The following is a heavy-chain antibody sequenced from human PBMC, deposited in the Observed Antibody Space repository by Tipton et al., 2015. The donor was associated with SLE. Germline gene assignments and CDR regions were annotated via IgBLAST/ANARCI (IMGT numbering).Heavy chain of an antibody. J-gene: IGHJ5*02. D-gene: IGHD2-2*01. CDR3: ARDCSSTSCPGGFDP. Sequence: TLSLTCTVSGGSISSGGYYWSWIRQHPGKGLEWIGYIYYSGSTYYNPSLKSRVTISVDTSKNQFSLKLSSVTAADTAVYYCARDCSSTSCPGGFDPWGQGTLVTVPS. V-gene: IGHV4-31*03. CDR2: IYYSGST. CDR1: GGSISSGGYY.